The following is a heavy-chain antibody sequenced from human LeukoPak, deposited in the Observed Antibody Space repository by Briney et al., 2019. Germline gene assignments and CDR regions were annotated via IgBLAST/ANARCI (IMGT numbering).Heavy chain of an antibody. CDR2: INAGNGNT. D-gene: IGHD5-18*01. Sequence: ASVNVSCKASGYTFTSYAMHWVLQAPGQRLEWMGWINAGNGNTKYSQEFQGRVTITRDTSASTAYMELSSLRSEDMAVYYCAREQRRGYSYGDFDYWGQGTLVTVSS. CDR3: AREQRRGYSYGDFDY. V-gene: IGHV1-3*03. CDR1: GYTFTSYA. J-gene: IGHJ4*02.